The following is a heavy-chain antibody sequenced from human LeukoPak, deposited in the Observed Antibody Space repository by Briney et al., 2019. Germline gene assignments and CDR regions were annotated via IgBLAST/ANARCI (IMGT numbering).Heavy chain of an antibody. CDR1: GYTFTGHN. V-gene: IGHV1-18*04. Sequence: ASVKVSCKASGYTFTGHNMHWVRQAPGQGLEWMGWISAYNGNTNYAQKLQGRVTMTTDTSTSTAYMELRSLRSDDTAVYYCARGRAAMVTAWFDPWGQGTLVTVSS. CDR2: ISAYNGNT. CDR3: ARGRAAMVTAWFDP. D-gene: IGHD5-18*01. J-gene: IGHJ5*02.